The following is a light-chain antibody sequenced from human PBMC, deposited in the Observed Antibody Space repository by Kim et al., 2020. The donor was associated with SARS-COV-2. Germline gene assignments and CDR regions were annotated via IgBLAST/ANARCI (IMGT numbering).Light chain of an antibody. CDR2: AAS. Sequence: DIQMTHSPSSLSASVGDRVTITCRASQGISNHLAWYQQKPGKVPKLLIYAASTLQSGVPSRFSGSGSGTDFTLTISSLQPEDVATYYCQKYNSAPLTFGGGTKLEI. V-gene: IGKV1-27*01. CDR1: QGISNH. CDR3: QKYNSAPLT. J-gene: IGKJ4*01.